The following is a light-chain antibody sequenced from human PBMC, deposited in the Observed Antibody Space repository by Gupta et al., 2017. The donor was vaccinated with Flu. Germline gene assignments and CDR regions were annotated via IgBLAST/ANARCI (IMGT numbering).Light chain of an antibody. CDR3: ASYSNKIPWV. CDR2: EVT. CDR1: KNDIGSYTF. Sequence: QSALTQPASVSGSPGQSITISCTGTKNDIGSYTFISCYQQPPGKAPRLLIYEVTNRPAGSAARFSASKSGNTASLTISGHQAEDAADYYCASYSNKIPWVFGGGTTLTVL. V-gene: IGLV2-14*03. J-gene: IGLJ3*02.